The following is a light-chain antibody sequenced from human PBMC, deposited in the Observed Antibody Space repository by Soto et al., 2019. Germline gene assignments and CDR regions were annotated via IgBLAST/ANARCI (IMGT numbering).Light chain of an antibody. CDR1: QSVSSKY. CDR2: GTS. J-gene: IGKJ3*01. V-gene: IGKV3-20*01. Sequence: DIVLTQSPGTLSLSPGERATLSCRASQSVSSKYLAWYQQKPGQPPRVLIYGTSSRATGIPERFSGGGSGTDFTLTITRLESEDFAVYYCQQYGSSLFTFGPGTKVDF. CDR3: QQYGSSLFT.